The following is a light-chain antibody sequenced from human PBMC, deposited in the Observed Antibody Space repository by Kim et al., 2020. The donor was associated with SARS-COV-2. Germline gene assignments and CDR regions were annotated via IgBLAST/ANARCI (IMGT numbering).Light chain of an antibody. J-gene: IGLJ1*01. CDR3: CAYNRTVSIDV. Sequence: PNPSPSPVANIDIGNSNYVPWNQQFPNTAPKLILYEIKYRPSGVPDRFSGSKSDNAASLIIPGLRAEDEAEYYCCAYNRTVSIDVFGTGTKVTVL. CDR2: EIK. CDR1: NIDIGNSNY. V-gene: IGLV2-14*03.